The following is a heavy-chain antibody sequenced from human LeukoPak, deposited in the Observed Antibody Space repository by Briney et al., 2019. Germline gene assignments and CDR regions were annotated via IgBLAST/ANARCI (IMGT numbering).Heavy chain of an antibody. CDR1: GGSISSGGYY. CDR3: AGGSVVRDDAFDI. V-gene: IGHV4-30-2*01. D-gene: IGHD2-15*01. Sequence: PSQTLSLTCTVSGGSISSGGYYWSWIRQPPGKGLEWIGYIYHSGSTYYSPSLKSRVTISVDRSKNQFSLKLSSVTAADTAVYYCAGGSVVRDDAFDIWGQGTMVTVSS. J-gene: IGHJ3*02. CDR2: IYHSGST.